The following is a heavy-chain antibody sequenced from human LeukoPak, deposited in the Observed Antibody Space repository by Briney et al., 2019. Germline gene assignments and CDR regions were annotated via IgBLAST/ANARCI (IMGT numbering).Heavy chain of an antibody. Sequence: GASVKVSCKSSGYTFTGYYMHWLRQAPGQRLEWMGWINPNSWGTNYAQKFQGRVTMTRDTSFSTAYMELSRLRFVGMAVYYCARGDTFAVIDYWGQGPLVTVSS. CDR3: ARGDTFAVIDY. CDR2: INPNSWGT. V-gene: IGHV1-2*02. D-gene: IGHD3-16*01. CDR1: GYTFTGYY. J-gene: IGHJ4*02.